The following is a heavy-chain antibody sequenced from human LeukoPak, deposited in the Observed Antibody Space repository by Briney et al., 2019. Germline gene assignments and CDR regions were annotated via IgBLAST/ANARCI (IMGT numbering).Heavy chain of an antibody. CDR2: ISYDGSNK. V-gene: IGHV3-30*03. CDR3: ARVDDLDAFDI. Sequence: GGSLRLSCAASGFTFSSYGMHWVRQAPGKGLEWVAVISYDGSNKYYADSVKGRFTISRDNSKNTLYLQMNSLRAEDTAVYYCARVDDLDAFDIWGQGTMVTVSS. CDR1: GFTFSSYG. J-gene: IGHJ3*02. D-gene: IGHD2-2*03.